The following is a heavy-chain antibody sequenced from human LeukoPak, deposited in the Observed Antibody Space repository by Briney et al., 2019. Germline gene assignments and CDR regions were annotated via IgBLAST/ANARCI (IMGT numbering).Heavy chain of an antibody. Sequence: GGSLRLSCAASGFPFTTYWMNWVRQPLGKGREWVANIKQDGSERYYVDSVKGRLTISRDNAKNSLYLQMNSLRAEDTAVYYCARDRVAGTVSGWFDPWGQGTLVTVSS. D-gene: IGHD1-7*01. CDR1: GFPFTTYW. V-gene: IGHV3-7*01. J-gene: IGHJ5*02. CDR2: IKQDGSER. CDR3: ARDRVAGTVSGWFDP.